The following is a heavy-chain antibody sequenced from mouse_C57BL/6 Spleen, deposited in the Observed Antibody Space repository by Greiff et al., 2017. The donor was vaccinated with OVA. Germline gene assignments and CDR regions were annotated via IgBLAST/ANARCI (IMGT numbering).Heavy chain of an antibody. CDR3: ARQLRRYYSDT. J-gene: IGHJ2*01. Sequence: VHLVESGPELVKPGASVKISCKASGYSFTSYYIHWVKQRPGQGLEWIGWIYPGSGNTKYNEKFKGKATLTAAKSSSTAYMPLSSLTSEDSAVYYCARQLRRYYSDTWGEGTTLTESS. D-gene: IGHD3-2*02. CDR1: GYSFTSYY. V-gene: IGHV1-66*01. CDR2: IYPGSGNT.